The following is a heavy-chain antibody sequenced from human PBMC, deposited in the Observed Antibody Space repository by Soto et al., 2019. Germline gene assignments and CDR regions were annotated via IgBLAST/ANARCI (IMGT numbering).Heavy chain of an antibody. D-gene: IGHD3-3*01. J-gene: IGHJ5*02. CDR2: IYYSGST. CDR1: GGSISSGGYY. Sequence: SETLSLTCTVSGGSISSGGYYWSWIRQHPGKGLEWIGYIYYSGSTYYNPSLKSRVTISVDTSKNQFSLKLSSVTAADTAVYYCARVTIFGVVIIGSWFDPWGQGTLVTVSS. CDR3: ARVTIFGVVIIGSWFDP. V-gene: IGHV4-30-4*08.